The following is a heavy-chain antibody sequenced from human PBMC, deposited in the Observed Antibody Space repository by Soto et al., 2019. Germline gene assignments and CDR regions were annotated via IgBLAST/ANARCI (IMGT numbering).Heavy chain of an antibody. D-gene: IGHD2-8*01. V-gene: IGHV4-34*01. CDR2: INHSGST. Sequence: SETLSLTCAVYGGSFSGYYWSWIRQPPGKGLEWIGEINHSGSTNYNPSLKSRVTISVDTSKNQFSLKLSSVTAADTAVYYCARAPAGLDGVCKRCYYGMDVWGQGTTVTVSS. CDR1: GGSFSGYY. J-gene: IGHJ6*02. CDR3: ARAPAGLDGVCKRCYYGMDV.